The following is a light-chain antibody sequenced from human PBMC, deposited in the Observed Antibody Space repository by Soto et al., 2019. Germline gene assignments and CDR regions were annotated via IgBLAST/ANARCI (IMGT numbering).Light chain of an antibody. CDR2: DVS. CDR1: SSDVGGYNY. J-gene: IGLJ2*01. Sequence: QSALTQPASVSGSPGQSITISCTGTSSDVGGYNYVSWYQHHPGKAPKLMVYDVSSRPSGVSNRFSGSKSGNTASLTISGLQDEDEADDYCSSYTGSSTLVFGGGTKLTVL. V-gene: IGLV2-14*03. CDR3: SSYTGSSTLV.